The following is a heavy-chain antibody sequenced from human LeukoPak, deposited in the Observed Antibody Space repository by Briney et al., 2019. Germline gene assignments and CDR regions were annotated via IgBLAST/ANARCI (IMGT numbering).Heavy chain of an antibody. CDR1: GHSISDNYY. D-gene: IGHD5-24*01. V-gene: IGHV4-38-2*02. CDR3: ARASMRRRDGYNRHHEIDY. CDR2: ISLYHSAT. Sequence: SETLSLTCTVSGHSISDNYYWGWIRQTPGKALQWIGSISLYHSATYYNPSLESRVTMSIDTSKNQFSLNLGSVTAADTAVYYCARASMRRRDGYNRHHEIDYWGQGTLVSVSS. J-gene: IGHJ4*02.